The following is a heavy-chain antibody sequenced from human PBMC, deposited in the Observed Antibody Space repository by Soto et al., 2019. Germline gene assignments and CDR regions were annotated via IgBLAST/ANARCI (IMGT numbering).Heavy chain of an antibody. D-gene: IGHD6-13*01. J-gene: IGHJ6*02. Sequence: QVQLQESGPGLVKPSGTLSLTCAVSGGSISSSNWWSWVRQPPGKGLEWTGEIYHSGSTNYIPSLKSRVTISVDKSKNHFSLKLSSVTAADTAVYYCARDRGSSGHGMDVWGQGTTVTVSS. CDR2: IYHSGST. CDR1: GGSISSSNW. CDR3: ARDRGSSGHGMDV. V-gene: IGHV4-4*02.